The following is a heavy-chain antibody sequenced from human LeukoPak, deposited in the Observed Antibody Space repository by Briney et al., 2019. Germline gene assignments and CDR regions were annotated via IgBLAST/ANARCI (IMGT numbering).Heavy chain of an antibody. Sequence: GGSLRLSCAASGFSFTTYALSWVRQAPGKGLEWVAFIRHDETEKYYADSVKGRSTISRDNSKNTLSLQMTSLRFDDTALYYCAKFSYGDYVAWGPGTLVTVSS. J-gene: IGHJ5*02. CDR3: AKFSYGDYVA. CDR1: GFSFTTYA. V-gene: IGHV3-30*02. CDR2: IRHDETEK. D-gene: IGHD4-17*01.